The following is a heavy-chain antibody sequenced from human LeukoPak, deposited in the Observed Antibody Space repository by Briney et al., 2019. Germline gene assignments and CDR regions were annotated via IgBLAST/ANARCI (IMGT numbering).Heavy chain of an antibody. CDR1: GGSISSGSYY. CDR3: ARSGYSSGWYRGYYYYYMDV. D-gene: IGHD6-19*01. J-gene: IGHJ6*03. Sequence: SQTLSLTCTVSGGSISSGSYYWSWIRQPAGKGLEWIGRIYTSGSTNYNPSLKSRVTISVDTSKNQFSLKLSSVTAADTAVYYCARSGYSSGWYRGYYYYYMDVWGKGTTVTVSS. V-gene: IGHV4-61*02. CDR2: IYTSGST.